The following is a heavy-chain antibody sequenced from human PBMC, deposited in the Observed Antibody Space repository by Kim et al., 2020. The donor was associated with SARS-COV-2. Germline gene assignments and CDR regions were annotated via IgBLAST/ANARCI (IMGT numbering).Heavy chain of an antibody. CDR2: ISRNSGSI. CDR3: AKGRGTDI. V-gene: IGHV3-9*01. J-gene: IGHJ3*02. CDR1: GFTFDDYA. Sequence: GGSLRLSCAASGFTFDDYAMHWVRQAPGKGLEWVSGISRNSGSIGYADSVKGRFTISRDNAKNSLYLQMNSLRAEDTALYYCAKGRGTDIWGQGTMVTVS.